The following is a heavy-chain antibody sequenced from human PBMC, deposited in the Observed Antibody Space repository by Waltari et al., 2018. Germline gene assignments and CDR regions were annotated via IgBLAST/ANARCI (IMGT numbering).Heavy chain of an antibody. CDR1: VDSVSNNYW. J-gene: IGHJ4*02. Sequence: QLQLQQSGPGLVTPSESLFPSCAVSVDSVSNNYWWRWVRQPPGKGLEWIGQIHGTGKTTYNPSLESRVTVSMDTSNNQFSLRVTSPTAADTAVYFCARDRGRGLYLDSWGQGTLVTVS. D-gene: IGHD1-26*01. CDR3: ARDRGRGLYLDS. V-gene: IGHV4-4*02. CDR2: IHGTGKT.